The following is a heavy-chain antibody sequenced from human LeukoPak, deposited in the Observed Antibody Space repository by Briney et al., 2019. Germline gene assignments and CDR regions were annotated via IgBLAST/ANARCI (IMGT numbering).Heavy chain of an antibody. CDR1: GYTFTGYY. CDR2: INPNSGGT. Sequence: GASVKVSCKASGYTFTGYYMHWVRQAPGQGLEWMGWINPNSGGTNYAQKFQGRVTMTRDTSISTAYMELSRLSSDDTAVYYCARDEDYYDSSGYYRTWGQGTLVTVSS. D-gene: IGHD3-22*01. CDR3: ARDEDYYDSSGYYRT. J-gene: IGHJ5*02. V-gene: IGHV1-2*02.